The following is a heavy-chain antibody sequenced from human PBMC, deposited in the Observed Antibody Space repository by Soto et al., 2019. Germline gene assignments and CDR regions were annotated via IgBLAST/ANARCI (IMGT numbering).Heavy chain of an antibody. CDR1: GYTFTSYA. J-gene: IGHJ4*02. CDR2: INAGNGNT. V-gene: IGHV1-3*01. CDR3: ARDLYDQYYFDY. D-gene: IGHD3-22*01. Sequence: ASVKVSCKASGYTFTSYAMHWVRQAPGQRLEWMGWINAGNGNTKYSQKFQGRVTITRDTSASTAYMELSSLRSEDTAVYYCARDLYDQYYFDYWGQGTRVTVSS.